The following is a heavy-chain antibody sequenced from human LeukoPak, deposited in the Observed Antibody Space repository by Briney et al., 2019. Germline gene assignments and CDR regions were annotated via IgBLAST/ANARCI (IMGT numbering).Heavy chain of an antibody. V-gene: IGHV1-24*01. CDR1: GYTLTELS. CDR2: FDPEDGKT. D-gene: IGHD4-11*01. Sequence: ASVKVSCKVSGYTLTELSMHWVRQAPRKGLGWVGGFDPEDGKTIYAQKVQGRVTMTEDTSTDTAYMELSSLRSEDTAVYYCATDYRYSNSFDYWGQGTLVTVSS. CDR3: ATDYRYSNSFDY. J-gene: IGHJ4*02.